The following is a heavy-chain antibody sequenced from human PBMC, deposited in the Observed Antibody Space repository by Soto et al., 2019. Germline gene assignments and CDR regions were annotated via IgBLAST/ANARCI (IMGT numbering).Heavy chain of an antibody. V-gene: IGHV4-31*03. D-gene: IGHD3-3*01. CDR2: IYYSGST. CDR1: GGSISSGGYY. Sequence: SETLSLTCTVSGGSISSGGYYWSWIRRHPGKGLEWIGYIYYSGSTYYNPSLKSRVTISVDTSKNQFSLKLSSVTAADTAVYYCARAPLWSGYYDYYYYGMDVWGQGTTVTVSS. CDR3: ARAPLWSGYYDYYYYGMDV. J-gene: IGHJ6*02.